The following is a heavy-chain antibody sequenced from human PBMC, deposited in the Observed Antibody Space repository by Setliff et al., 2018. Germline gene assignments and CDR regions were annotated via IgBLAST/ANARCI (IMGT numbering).Heavy chain of an antibody. Sequence: GASVKVSCKSSGYTFANSGINWVRQAPGQGLQWMGWISPYNGHTSYSQSFQGRVTVSIDTSTSTAYMDLRNLRSEDTAVYSCARVPTVVVTGSHFDSWGQGTLVTVSS. CDR1: GYTFANSG. D-gene: IGHD5-18*01. CDR3: ARVPTVVVTGSHFDS. J-gene: IGHJ4*02. CDR2: ISPYNGHT. V-gene: IGHV1-18*01.